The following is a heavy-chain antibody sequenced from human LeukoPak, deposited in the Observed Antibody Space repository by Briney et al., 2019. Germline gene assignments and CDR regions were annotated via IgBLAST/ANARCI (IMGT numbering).Heavy chain of an antibody. J-gene: IGHJ3*02. V-gene: IGHV3-30-3*01. CDR3: AKDAFDI. CDR1: GITFSSYA. Sequence: GGSLRLSCTASGITFSSYAFHWVRQAPGKGLEWVAVISYDGSNRYHADSVKGRFTISRDNSKNTLYLQMNSLRAEDTAVYYCAKDAFDIWGQGTMVTVSS. CDR2: ISYDGSNR.